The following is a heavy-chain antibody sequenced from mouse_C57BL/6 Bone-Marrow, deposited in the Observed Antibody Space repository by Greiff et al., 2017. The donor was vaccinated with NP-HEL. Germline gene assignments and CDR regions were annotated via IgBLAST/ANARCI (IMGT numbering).Heavy chain of an antibody. CDR1: GFSLSTFGMG. D-gene: IGHD1-1*01. J-gene: IGHJ2*01. CDR3: ARAATVAYFDY. CDR2: IWWDDDK. V-gene: IGHV8-8*01. Sequence: QVPLKVCGPGILQPSQTLSLTCSFSGFSLSTFGMGVGWIRQPSGKGLEWLAHIWWDDDKYYNPALKSRLTISKDTSKTQVFLKIANVDTADTATYYCARAATVAYFDYWGQGTTLTVSS.